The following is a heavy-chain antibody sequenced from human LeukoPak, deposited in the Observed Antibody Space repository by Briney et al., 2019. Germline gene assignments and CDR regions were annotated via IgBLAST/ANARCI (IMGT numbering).Heavy chain of an antibody. CDR1: GFIVSDDY. Sequence: PGGSLRLSCAASGFIVSDDYISWVRQTPGKGLEWVSVIYSGGATFYADSVKGRFTVSRDNARNSLYLQMDSLRVEDTAVYYAVRVIACRGNRAPTACLGKSNAFDIWGQGTMVTVSS. D-gene: IGHD5-24*01. J-gene: IGHJ3*02. CDR3: VRVIACRGNRAPTACLGKSNAFDI. CDR2: IYSGGAT. V-gene: IGHV3-53*01.